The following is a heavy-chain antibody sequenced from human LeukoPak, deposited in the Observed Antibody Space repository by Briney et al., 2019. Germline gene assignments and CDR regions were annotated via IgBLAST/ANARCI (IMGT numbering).Heavy chain of an antibody. Sequence: PGGSLRLSCAASGFTFSTYWVTWVRQAPGKGLEWVADIKEDGSEKYYVDSVKGRFTIFRDDAKKSLFLQMNSLRAEDTAVYYCARDRRYGSGSYSTYYGMDVWGQGTTVTVSS. J-gene: IGHJ6*02. CDR1: GFTFSTYW. CDR2: IKEDGSEK. V-gene: IGHV3-7*01. CDR3: ARDRRYGSGSYSTYYGMDV. D-gene: IGHD3-10*01.